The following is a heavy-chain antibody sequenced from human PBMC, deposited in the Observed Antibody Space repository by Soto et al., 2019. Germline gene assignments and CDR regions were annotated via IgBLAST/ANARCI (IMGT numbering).Heavy chain of an antibody. J-gene: IGHJ3*02. CDR3: VKEEYYYILTGSRGDPLDT. CDR1: GFTFDDYA. Sequence: PGGSLRLSCAASGFTFDDYAMHWVRQAPGKGLEWVANISHDGREKYYVDSVKGRFTVSRDNSKKTLYLQMNSLRAEDTAVYYCVKEEYYYILTGSRGDPLDTWGQGTMVPVSS. V-gene: IGHV3-30*18. D-gene: IGHD3-9*01. CDR2: ISHDGREK.